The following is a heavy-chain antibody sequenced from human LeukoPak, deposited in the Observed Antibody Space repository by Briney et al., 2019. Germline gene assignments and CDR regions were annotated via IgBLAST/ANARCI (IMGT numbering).Heavy chain of an antibody. Sequence: PSETLSLTCTVSGGSISSSSYYWGWIRQPPGKGLEWIGSIYYSGSTYYNPSLKSRVAISVDTSKNQFSLKLNSVTAADTAVYNCARRGYYDSRGSFGAFDIWGQGTMVTVSS. V-gene: IGHV4-39*07. CDR2: IYYSGST. CDR1: GGSISSSSYY. J-gene: IGHJ3*02. CDR3: ARRGYYDSRGSFGAFDI. D-gene: IGHD3-22*01.